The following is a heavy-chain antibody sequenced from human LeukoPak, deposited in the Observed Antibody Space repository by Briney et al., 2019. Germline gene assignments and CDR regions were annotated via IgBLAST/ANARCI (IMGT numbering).Heavy chain of an antibody. V-gene: IGHV1-3*01. CDR1: GYTFTSYA. D-gene: IGHD2-2*01. Sequence: ASVKVSCKASGYTFTSYAMHWVRQAPGQRLERMGWINAGNGNTKYSQKFQGRVTITRDTSASTAYMELSSLRSEDTAVYYCARLVVPAAPGYYYGMDVWGKGTTVTVSS. CDR2: INAGNGNT. J-gene: IGHJ6*04. CDR3: ARLVVPAAPGYYYGMDV.